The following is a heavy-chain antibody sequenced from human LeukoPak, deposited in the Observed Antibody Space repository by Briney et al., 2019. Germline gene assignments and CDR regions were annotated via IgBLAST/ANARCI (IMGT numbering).Heavy chain of an antibody. CDR2: ILYEGSNK. V-gene: IGHV3-30*09. CDR3: ARDGLSVFQFLVPYCGYFQH. CDR1: GFTLTSSA. D-gene: IGHD2-8*02. Sequence: PGRSLRPSCAASGFTLTSSATDWVRQAPGKGREWVAVILYEGSNKSYADSVKGPLAISRDKSKNTLYRQMNSLRAEDTAVFYCARDGLSVFQFLVPYCGYFQHWGQGTLVTVSS. J-gene: IGHJ1*01.